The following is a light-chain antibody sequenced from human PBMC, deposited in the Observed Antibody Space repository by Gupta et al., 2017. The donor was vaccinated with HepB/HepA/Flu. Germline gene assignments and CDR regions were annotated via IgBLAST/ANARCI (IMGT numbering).Light chain of an antibody. CDR3: QHDGSSPLYA. J-gene: IGKJ2*01. CDR2: GAS. V-gene: IGKV3-20*01. CDR1: QSLNNNY. Sequence: SVLTQSPGILSLSPGERVTLSCRASQSLNNNYVAWYQQKPGQAPRLLIYGASSRATGISDRFSGSGCGTDFTLTISRREPEDFALYYCQHDGSSPLYAFGQGTKVEI.